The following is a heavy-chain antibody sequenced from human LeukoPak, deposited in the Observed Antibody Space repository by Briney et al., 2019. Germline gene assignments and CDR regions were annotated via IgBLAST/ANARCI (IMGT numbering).Heavy chain of an antibody. CDR2: ISGSGGST. D-gene: IGHD2-15*01. J-gene: IGHJ1*01. CDR1: GFTFSSYA. Sequence: PGGSLRLSCAASGFTFSSYAMSWVRQAPGKGLEWVSAISGSGGSTYYADSVKGRFTISRDNSKNTLYLQMNSLRAEDTAMYYCASGGGGSFFQYWGQGTLVTVSS. CDR3: ASGGGGSFFQY. V-gene: IGHV3-23*01.